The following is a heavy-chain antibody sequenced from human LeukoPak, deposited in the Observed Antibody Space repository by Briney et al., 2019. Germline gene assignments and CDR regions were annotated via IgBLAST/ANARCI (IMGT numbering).Heavy chain of an antibody. CDR2: INHSGST. CDR1: GGSFSGYY. CDR3: ARGRGYYYDSSGYYYMDV. Sequence: SETLSLTCAVYGGSFSGYYWSWIRQPPGKGLEWIGEINHSGSTNYNPSLKSRVTISVDTSKNQFSLKLSSVTAADTAVYYCARGRGYYYDSSGYYYMDVWGKGTTVTVSS. V-gene: IGHV4-34*01. J-gene: IGHJ6*03. D-gene: IGHD3-22*01.